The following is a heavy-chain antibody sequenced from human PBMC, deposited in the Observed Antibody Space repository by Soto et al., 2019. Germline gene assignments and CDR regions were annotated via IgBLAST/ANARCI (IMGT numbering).Heavy chain of an antibody. D-gene: IGHD4-4*01. V-gene: IGHV4-61*01. CDR2: VSYTGRA. J-gene: IGHJ6*02. CDR1: GGSISSTTYY. Sequence: PSETLSLTCTVSGGSISSTTYYWGWIRQPPGKGLEWIGYVSYTGRANYNASLKSRVSISLDTSNYQFSLKLSSVTAADTAVYYCARDGDGRMTTNPYYYNGMDVWGPGTTVTVSS. CDR3: ARDGDGRMTTNPYYYNGMDV.